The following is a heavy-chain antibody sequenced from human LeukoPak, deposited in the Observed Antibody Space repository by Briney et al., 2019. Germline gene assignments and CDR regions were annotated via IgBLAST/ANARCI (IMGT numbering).Heavy chain of an antibody. CDR1: GFTFSSYW. J-gene: IGHJ4*02. CDR2: IYRGGST. CDR3: ARTTKEFDILTGYYFDY. Sequence: PGGSLRLSCAASGFTFSSYWMHWVRQAPGKGLEWVSVIYRGGSTYYSDSVKGRFTISRDNSKNTLSLQMNSLRAVDTAVYYCARTTKEFDILTGYYFDYWGQGTLVTVSS. V-gene: IGHV3-53*01. D-gene: IGHD3-9*01.